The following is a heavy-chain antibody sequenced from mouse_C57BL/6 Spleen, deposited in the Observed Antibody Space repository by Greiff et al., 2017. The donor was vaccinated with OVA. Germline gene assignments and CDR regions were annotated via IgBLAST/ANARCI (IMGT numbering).Heavy chain of an antibody. J-gene: IGHJ4*01. CDR1: GFSLTSYG. V-gene: IGHV2-6-1*01. Sequence: VQLKESGPGLVAPSQSLSITCTVSGFSLTSYGVHWVRQPPGKGLEWLVVIWSDGSTTYNSALKSRLSISKDNSKSQVFLKMNSLQTDDTAMYXCARHYYGNQGYAMDYWGQGTSVTVSS. CDR3: ARHYYGNQGYAMDY. D-gene: IGHD2-1*01. CDR2: IWSDGST.